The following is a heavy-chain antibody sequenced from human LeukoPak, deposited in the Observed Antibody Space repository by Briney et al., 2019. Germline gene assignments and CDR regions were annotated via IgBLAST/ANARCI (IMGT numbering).Heavy chain of an antibody. Sequence: SETLSLTCAVYGGSFSGYYWSWIRQPPGKGLEWIGEINHNGSTNYNPSLKSRVTISVDTSKNQFSLKLSSVTAADTAAYYCARGRLRYGMDVWGQGTTVTVSS. V-gene: IGHV4-34*01. CDR2: INHNGST. D-gene: IGHD3-16*01. CDR1: GGSFSGYY. CDR3: ARGRLRYGMDV. J-gene: IGHJ6*02.